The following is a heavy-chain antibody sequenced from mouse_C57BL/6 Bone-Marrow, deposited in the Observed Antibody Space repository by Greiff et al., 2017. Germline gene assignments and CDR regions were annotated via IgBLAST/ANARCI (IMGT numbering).Heavy chain of an antibody. D-gene: IGHD5-5*01. CDR3: ARTGLPYYGDY. J-gene: IGHJ2*01. CDR2: IDPSDSYT. V-gene: IGHV1-69*01. Sequence: QVQLQQPGAELVMPGASVKLSCKASGYTFTSYWMHWVKQRPGQGLEWIGEIDPSDSYTNYNQKFKCKSPLTLDKSSSTADMQLSSLTSEDSAVYYCARTGLPYYGDYWGQGTTLTVSS. CDR1: GYTFTSYW.